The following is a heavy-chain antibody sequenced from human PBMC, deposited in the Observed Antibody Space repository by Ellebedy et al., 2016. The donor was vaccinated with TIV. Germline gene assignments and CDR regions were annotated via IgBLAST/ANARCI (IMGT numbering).Heavy chain of an antibody. CDR1: GFTFSSYA. CDR3: SRDLWYY. D-gene: IGHD1-14*01. CDR2: ISGNGVTT. Sequence: GESLKISCAASGFTFSSYAMSWVRQAPGKGPEWVSTISGNGVTTYYADSVKAQFTISRDNSKNTLYLQMNSLRAEDTAVYYCSRDLWYYWGQGTLVTVSS. J-gene: IGHJ4*02. V-gene: IGHV3-23*01.